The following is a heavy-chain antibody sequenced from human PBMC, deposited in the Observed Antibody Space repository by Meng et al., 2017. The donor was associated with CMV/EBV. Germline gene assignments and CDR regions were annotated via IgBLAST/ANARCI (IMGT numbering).Heavy chain of an antibody. CDR1: DSSGTVYA. CDR2: FSANGYYT. Sequence: SDSSGTVYAVNWVRQATGKGLEWVSVFSANGYYTFYADSVKGRFTIGRDIAKTTVYLQTNSLSAEDAAVYFCAKAPTGRYYFDSWGQGSLVTVSS. V-gene: IGHV3-23*01. CDR3: AKAPTGRYYFDS. D-gene: IGHD4-11*01. J-gene: IGHJ4*02.